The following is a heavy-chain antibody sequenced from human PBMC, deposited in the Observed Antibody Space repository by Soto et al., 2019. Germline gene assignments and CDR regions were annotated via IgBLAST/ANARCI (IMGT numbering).Heavy chain of an antibody. CDR2: INHSGST. D-gene: IGHD2-15*01. CDR3: ARPYCSGGSCVDY. Sequence: QVQLQQWGAGLLKPSETLSLTCAVYGGSFSGYYWSWIRQPPGTGLEWIGEINHSGSTNYNPSLKSRGTISVDTSKNQVSLKLSSVTAADTAVYYGARPYCSGGSCVDYWGQGTLVTVSS. J-gene: IGHJ4*02. CDR1: GGSFSGYY. V-gene: IGHV4-34*01.